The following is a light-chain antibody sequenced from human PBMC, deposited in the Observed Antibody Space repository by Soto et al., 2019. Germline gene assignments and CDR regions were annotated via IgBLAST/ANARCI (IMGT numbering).Light chain of an antibody. CDR2: DIS. J-gene: IGKJ2*01. Sequence: DIQLTPSASSLSASVGERATITCQTSQVITNYLNWYQQKPGKAPKLLIYDISTLEIGVPSRFGGSGSGTHFTFTITGLQPEDIATYYCQQYENLPYTFGQGTKLEI. CDR3: QQYENLPYT. V-gene: IGKV1-33*01. CDR1: QVITNY.